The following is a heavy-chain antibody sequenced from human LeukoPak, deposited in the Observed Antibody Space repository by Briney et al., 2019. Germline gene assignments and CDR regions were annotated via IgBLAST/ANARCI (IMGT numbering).Heavy chain of an antibody. J-gene: IGHJ3*02. CDR1: GYTFTGYY. Sequence: ASVRVSCKASGYTFTGYYMHWVRQAPGQGLEWMGWINPISGGMNYAQKFQGRVTMTRDTSISTAYMELSRLRSDDTAVYYCARDYQRIQLWSKVFDIWGQGTMVTV. D-gene: IGHD5-18*01. CDR3: ARDYQRIQLWSKVFDI. V-gene: IGHV1-2*02. CDR2: INPISGGM.